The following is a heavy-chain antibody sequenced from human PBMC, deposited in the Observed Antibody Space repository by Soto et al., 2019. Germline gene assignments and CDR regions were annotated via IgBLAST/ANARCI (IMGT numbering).Heavy chain of an antibody. V-gene: IGHV1-2*02. CDR1: GYTFTGYY. CDR3: ARGFPRAISQQPHYFDY. Sequence: ASVKVSCKASGYTFTGYYMHWVRQAPGQGLEWMGWINPNSGGTNYAQKFQGRVTMTRDTSNSTAYMELSRLRSDDTAVYYCARGFPRAISQQPHYFDYWGQGTLVTVSS. CDR2: INPNSGGT. D-gene: IGHD3-9*01. J-gene: IGHJ4*02.